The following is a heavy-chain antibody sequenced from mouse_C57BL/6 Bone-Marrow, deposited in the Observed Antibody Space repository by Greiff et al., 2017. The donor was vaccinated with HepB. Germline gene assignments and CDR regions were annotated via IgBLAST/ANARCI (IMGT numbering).Heavy chain of an antibody. Sequence: VKVVESGAELVRPGASVTLSCKASGYTFTDYEMHWVKQTPVHGLEWIGAIDPETGGTAYNQKFKGKAILTADKSSSTAYMELRSLTSEDSAVYYCTREPYYGSNDYWGQGTTLTVSS. CDR1: GYTFTDYE. CDR3: TREPYYGSNDY. D-gene: IGHD1-1*01. CDR2: IDPETGGT. J-gene: IGHJ2*01. V-gene: IGHV1-15*01.